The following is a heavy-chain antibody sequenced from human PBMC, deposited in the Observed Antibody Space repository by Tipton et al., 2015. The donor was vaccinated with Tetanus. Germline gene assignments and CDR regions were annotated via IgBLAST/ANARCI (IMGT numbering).Heavy chain of an antibody. V-gene: IGHV4-39*01. Sequence: TLSLTCTVSGGSISNTDYYWGWIRQPPGKGLEWIGSIYYSGNTYYNPSLKSRVTISVDTSKNQFSLKLSSVTAADTAVYYCVRHAGYSGYQLFDYWGQGTLVTVSS. CDR2: IYYSGNT. D-gene: IGHD5-12*01. CDR3: VRHAGYSGYQLFDY. J-gene: IGHJ4*02. CDR1: GGSISNTDYY.